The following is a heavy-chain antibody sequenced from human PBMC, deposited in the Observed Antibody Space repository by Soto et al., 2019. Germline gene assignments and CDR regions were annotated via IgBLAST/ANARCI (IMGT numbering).Heavy chain of an antibody. J-gene: IGHJ5*02. CDR3: ARGGVGAASGWFDP. D-gene: IGHD2-15*01. CDR1: GYIFTSYG. V-gene: IGHV1-18*01. CDR2: ITAYNGNT. Sequence: QVQLVQSGAEVKKPGASVKVSCKASGYIFTSYGITWVRQAPGQGLEWMGWITAYNGNTNYAQKFQGRVTMTTDTSSTTAYMELRSLRSDDTAVYYCARGGVGAASGWFDPWGQGTLVTVSS.